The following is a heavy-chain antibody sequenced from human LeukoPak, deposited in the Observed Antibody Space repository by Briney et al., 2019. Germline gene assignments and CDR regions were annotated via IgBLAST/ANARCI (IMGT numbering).Heavy chain of an antibody. CDR2: IDPNSGGT. Sequence: GASVKVSCKASGYTFTVNYIHWVRQAPGQGLEWMGWIDPNSGGTNYAQKFQGRVTMTRDTSISTAYMELTRLTSDDTAVYYCVPTLKSIYYYFHYWGQGSLVTVS. CDR1: GYTFTVNY. V-gene: IGHV1-2*02. D-gene: IGHD3-3*01. J-gene: IGHJ4*02. CDR3: VPTLKSIYYYFHY.